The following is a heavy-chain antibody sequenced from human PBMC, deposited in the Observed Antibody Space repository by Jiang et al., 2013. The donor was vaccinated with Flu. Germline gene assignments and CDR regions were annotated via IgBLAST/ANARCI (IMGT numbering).Heavy chain of an antibody. CDR3: ARDRGELTTGWSLDS. J-gene: IGHJ4*02. CDR2: ISSDGNYE. V-gene: IGHV3-30-3*01. CDR1: GFTFSDYS. D-gene: IGHD3-10*01. Sequence: QLVESGGGVVQPGRSLRLSCAASGFTFSDYSIHWVRQAPGRGLQWVALISSDGNYENLADFVKGRFTISRDNSKNALYLQINDLRGEDTAVYYCARDRGELTTGWSLDSWGQGTLVTVSS.